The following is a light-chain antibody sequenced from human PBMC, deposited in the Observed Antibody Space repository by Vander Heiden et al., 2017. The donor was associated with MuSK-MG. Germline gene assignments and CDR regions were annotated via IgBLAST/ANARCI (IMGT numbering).Light chain of an antibody. J-gene: IGKJ1*01. CDR3: QQSYSTPRA. CDR1: QRISSH. V-gene: IGKV1-39*01. Sequence: DIQMTQSPSSLSASVGDRVTITCRASQRISSHLNWYQQKPGKAPNLLMYAASSLQSGVPSRFSGSGFGTDFTLTISSLQPEDFATYYCQQSYSTPRAFGQGTKVEIK. CDR2: AAS.